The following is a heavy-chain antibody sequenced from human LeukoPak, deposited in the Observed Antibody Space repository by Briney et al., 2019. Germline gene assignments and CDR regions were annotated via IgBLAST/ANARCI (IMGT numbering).Heavy chain of an antibody. CDR2: IYHRGST. Sequence: SQSLSLTCTVSGDSISSGDYYWNWIRQDPGKGLEWIGSIYHRGSTYHNPYLKSRLTTSPDTSGTQFYLKLSSVTAADTAVYYCARSPRVLTITWSGHAFDIWGQGTMVTVYS. CDR1: GDSISSGDYY. V-gene: IGHV4-31*03. J-gene: IGHJ3*02. CDR3: ARSPRVLTITWSGHAFDI. D-gene: IGHD3-3*01.